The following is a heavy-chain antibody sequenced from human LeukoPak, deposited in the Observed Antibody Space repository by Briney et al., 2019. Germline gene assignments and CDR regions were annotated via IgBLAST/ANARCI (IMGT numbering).Heavy chain of an antibody. CDR3: AGQFTSSSGAPDY. D-gene: IGHD6-6*01. J-gene: IGHJ4*02. CDR2: INPNSGGT. Sequence: ASVKVSCKASGYTFTGCYMHWVRQAPGQGLEWMGWINPNSGGTNYAQKFQGRVTMTRDTSISTAYIELSRLRSDDTAVYYCAGQFTSSSGAPDYWGQGTLVTVSS. CDR1: GYTFTGCY. V-gene: IGHV1-2*02.